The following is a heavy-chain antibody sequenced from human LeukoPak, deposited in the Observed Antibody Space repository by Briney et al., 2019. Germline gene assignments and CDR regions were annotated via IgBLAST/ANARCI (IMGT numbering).Heavy chain of an antibody. CDR1: GIPFSDYY. D-gene: IGHD6-13*01. CDR3: AAGTAADY. CDR2: ISSSSSYT. Sequence: PGGSLRLSCVVSGIPFSDYYMNWIRQAPGKGLEWISYISSSSSYTDYADSVKGRFTISRDNAKNVPYLQMNSLRVEDTAVYYCAAGTAADYWGLGTLVAVSS. V-gene: IGHV3-11*03. J-gene: IGHJ4*02.